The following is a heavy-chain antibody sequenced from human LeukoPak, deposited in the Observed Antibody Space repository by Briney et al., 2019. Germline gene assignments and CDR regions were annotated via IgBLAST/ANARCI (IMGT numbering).Heavy chain of an antibody. D-gene: IGHD1-26*01. J-gene: IGHJ6*03. CDR2: ISADNGNT. CDR1: GYSFTNFG. V-gene: IGHV1-18*01. CDR3: ARSGRKQERRYDYHYYYMDV. Sequence: ASVKVSCKASGYSFTNFGITWVRQAPGQGLEWLGWISADNGNTKYAQKLQGRVTMTTDTSTRTAYMEVRSLRSDDTAVYYCARSGRKQERRYDYHYYYMDVWGKGTTVTVSS.